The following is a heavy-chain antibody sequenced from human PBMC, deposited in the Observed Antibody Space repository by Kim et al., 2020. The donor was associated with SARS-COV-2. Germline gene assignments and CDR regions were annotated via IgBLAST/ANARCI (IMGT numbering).Heavy chain of an antibody. D-gene: IGHD6-13*01. J-gene: IGHJ4*02. Sequence: GGSLRLSCAASGFTFSSYSMNWVRQAPGKGLEWVSSISSSSSYIYYADSVKGRFTISRDNAKNSLYLQMNSLRAEDTAVYYCARGSIAAAGRAYWGQGTLVTVSS. CDR2: ISSSSSYI. CDR1: GFTFSSYS. CDR3: ARGSIAAAGRAY. V-gene: IGHV3-21*01.